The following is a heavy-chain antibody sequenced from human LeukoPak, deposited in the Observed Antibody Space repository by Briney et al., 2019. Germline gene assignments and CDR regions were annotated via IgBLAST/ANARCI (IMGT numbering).Heavy chain of an antibody. V-gene: IGHV3-7*01. J-gene: IGHJ4*02. D-gene: IGHD1-1*01. Sequence: GGSLRLSCAASGFTFSSYRMSWVRQAPGKGLEWVANIKQDESEKYYVDSLKGRFTISRDNAKNSLYLQMNSPRAKDTAVYYCARDKIEGPTKLDYWGQGILVTVSS. CDR2: IKQDESEK. CDR3: ARDKIEGPTKLDY. CDR1: GFTFSSYR.